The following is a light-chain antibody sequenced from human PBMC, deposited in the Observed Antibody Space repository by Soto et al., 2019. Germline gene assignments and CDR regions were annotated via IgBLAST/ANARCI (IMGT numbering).Light chain of an antibody. CDR3: SSYTSTNIPI. J-gene: IGLJ7*01. Sequence: QSVLTQPASVSGSPGQSITISCTGTSSDVGGYDYVSWYQHHPGKAPKLMIFDVSHRPSGVSDRFSGSKSGSTASLTISGLQAEDEADYYCSSYTSTNIPIFGGGTQLTVL. CDR1: SSDVGGYDY. V-gene: IGLV2-14*03. CDR2: DVS.